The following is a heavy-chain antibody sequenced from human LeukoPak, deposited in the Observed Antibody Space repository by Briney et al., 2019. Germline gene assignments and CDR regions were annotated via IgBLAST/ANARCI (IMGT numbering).Heavy chain of an antibody. J-gene: IGHJ4*02. D-gene: IGHD6-13*01. Sequence: GGPPRLSCAASGFTFSSYAMSWVRQAPGKGLEWVSAISGSGGSTYYADSVKGRFTISRDNSKNTLYLQMNSLRAEDTAVYYCAKDRSRIAAAGTIYWGQGTLVTVSS. V-gene: IGHV3-23*01. CDR3: AKDRSRIAAAGTIY. CDR2: ISGSGGST. CDR1: GFTFSSYA.